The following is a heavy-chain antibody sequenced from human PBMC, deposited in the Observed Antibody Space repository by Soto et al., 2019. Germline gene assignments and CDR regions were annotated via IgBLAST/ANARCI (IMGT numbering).Heavy chain of an antibody. D-gene: IGHD6-19*01. CDR2: IHSSGTT. Sequence: QAQLHEPGPGLVKPSETLSLTCTVSDVSTSNFFWKWFRQPPGKGLEWIGNIHSSGTTNYNPSLESRFTISLDTSISQCSLRMNSVTAADTAVYFCSSGSGWLTDYWGQGTQVTVS. CDR3: SSGSGWLTDY. J-gene: IGHJ4*02. CDR1: DVSTSNFF. V-gene: IGHV4-4*08.